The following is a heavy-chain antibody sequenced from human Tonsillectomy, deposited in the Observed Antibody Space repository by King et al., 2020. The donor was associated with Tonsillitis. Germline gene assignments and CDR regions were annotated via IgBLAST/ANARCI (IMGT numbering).Heavy chain of an antibody. CDR3: IRDLAGSRGT. Sequence: VQLVESXGGLVQPGGSLTLSCAASGFTFTDNWMHWVRQAPGKGLEWVSRTNEYGSITDYAGSVKGRFTISRDNAKNTLYLQMNSLRAEDTAMYYCIRDLAGSRGTWGQGTLVTVSS. CDR1: GFTFTDNW. D-gene: IGHD6-13*01. J-gene: IGHJ5*02. V-gene: IGHV3-74*01. CDR2: TNEYGSIT.